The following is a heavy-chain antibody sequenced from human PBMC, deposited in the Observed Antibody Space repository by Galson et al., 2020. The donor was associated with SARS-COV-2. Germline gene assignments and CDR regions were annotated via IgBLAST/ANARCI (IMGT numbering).Heavy chain of an antibody. CDR2: IYFRGTT. D-gene: IGHD4-17*01. J-gene: IGHJ3*01. CDR1: GGSISSGGYY. Sequence: SETLSLTCAVSGGSISSGGYYWSWIRQYPGKGLEWIGYIYFRGTTYYTPSLRSRVTISEDTSKNQFSLRLTSVTAADTAVYYCVRDRGDRDDAFDVWGQGTVVTVSS. CDR3: VRDRGDRDDAFDV. V-gene: IGHV4-31*11.